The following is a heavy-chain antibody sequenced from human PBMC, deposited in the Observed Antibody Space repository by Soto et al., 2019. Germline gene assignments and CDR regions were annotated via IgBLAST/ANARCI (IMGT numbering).Heavy chain of an antibody. J-gene: IGHJ4*02. CDR3: ARPNPSGATGEYYFDY. CDR1: GVFISSDY. V-gene: IGHV4-34*01. D-gene: IGHD1-26*01. CDR2: INHSGST. Sequence: SETLSLTCTVSGVFISSDYWSWIRQRAGKGLEWIGEINHSGSTNYNPSLKSRVTISVDTSKNQFSLKLSSVTAADTAVYYCARPNPSGATGEYYFDYWGQGTLVTV.